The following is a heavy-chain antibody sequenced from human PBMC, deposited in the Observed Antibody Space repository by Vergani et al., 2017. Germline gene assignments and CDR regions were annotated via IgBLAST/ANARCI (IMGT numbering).Heavy chain of an antibody. Sequence: QVQLQESGPGLVKPSQTLSLTCTVSGGSISSGDYYWSWIRQPPGKGLEWIGYIYPGDSDTRYSPSFQGQVTISADKSISTAYLQWSSLKASDTAMYYCARHGYVYYYGSGTGNWFDPWGQGTLVTVSS. CDR2: IYPGDSDT. V-gene: IGHV4-30-4*08. D-gene: IGHD3-10*01. J-gene: IGHJ5*02. CDR3: ARHGYVYYYGSGTGNWFDP. CDR1: GGSISSGDYY.